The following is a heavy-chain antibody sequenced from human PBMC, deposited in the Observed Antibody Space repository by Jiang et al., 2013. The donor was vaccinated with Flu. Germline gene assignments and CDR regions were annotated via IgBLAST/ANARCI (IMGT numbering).Heavy chain of an antibody. J-gene: IGHJ3*02. CDR3: AREAYCGGDCYSDAFDI. D-gene: IGHD2-21*02. CDR2: IYSGGST. V-gene: IGHV3-66*01. CDR1: GFTVSSNY. Sequence: VQLLESGGGLVQPGGSLRLSCAASGFTVSSNYMSWVRQAPGKGLEWVSVIYSGGSTYYADSVKGRFTISRDNSKNTLYLQMNSLRAEDTAVYYCAREAYCGGDCYSDAFDIWGQGTMVTVSS.